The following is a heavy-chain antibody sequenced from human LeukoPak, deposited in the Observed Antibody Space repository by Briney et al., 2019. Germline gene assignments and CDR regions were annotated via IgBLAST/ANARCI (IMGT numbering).Heavy chain of an antibody. CDR2: INPGSGGT. V-gene: IGHV1-2*02. J-gene: IGHJ3*02. CDR1: GYTFTDYY. Sequence: ASVKVSCKASGYTFTDYYMHWVRQAPGQGLEWMGWINPGSGGTNYAQKFQGRVTMTRDTSISTAYMDLSRLRSDDTAVYYCAGGGYSGYDVGAFDIRGQGTMVTVSS. CDR3: AGGGYSGYDVGAFDI. D-gene: IGHD5-12*01.